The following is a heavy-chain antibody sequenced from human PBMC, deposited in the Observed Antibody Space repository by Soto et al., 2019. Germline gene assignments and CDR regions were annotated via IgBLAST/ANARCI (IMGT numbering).Heavy chain of an antibody. CDR1: GFIFSGYA. CDR2: ISYDGNTQ. D-gene: IGHD3-9*01. Sequence: QVQLVESGGGVVQPGGSLRLSCAASGFIFSGYAMHWVRQAPGKGLEWVAVISYDGNTQYYADSVKGRFTVSRDNSNKMLYVEMNNLRDEDTAMYYCEKETNAYEINFWGQGTLVTVSP. CDR3: EKETNAYEINF. J-gene: IGHJ4*02. V-gene: IGHV3-30-3*01.